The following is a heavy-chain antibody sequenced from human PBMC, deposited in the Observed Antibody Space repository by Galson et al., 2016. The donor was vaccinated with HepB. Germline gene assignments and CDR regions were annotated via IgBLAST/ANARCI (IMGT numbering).Heavy chain of an antibody. D-gene: IGHD3-3*01. CDR2: MNTNDGGS. Sequence: SVKVSCKASGYTFTSNDINWVRQAPGQGLEWMGWMNTNDGGSGSIQKFQGRVTLTRDTSISTAYMELTSLTSEDTAEYFCTRARGTVFGVVPDYWGQGTLVTVSS. J-gene: IGHJ4*02. V-gene: IGHV1-8*01. CDR3: TRARGTVFGVVPDY. CDR1: GYTFTSND.